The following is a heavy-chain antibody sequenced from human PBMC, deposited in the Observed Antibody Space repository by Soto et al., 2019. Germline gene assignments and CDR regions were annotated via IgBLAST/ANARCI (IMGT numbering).Heavy chain of an antibody. J-gene: IGHJ4*01. D-gene: IGHD2-2*02. Sequence: GGSLRLSCAVSGFNFSKFGMYWVRQAPGKGLEWVAVIWYDGSQKYYTDSVQGRFTISRDNSNNTLYLQMNSLRAEDTAVFYCAKEVWGLYTFGRPLDNWGHGTLVTVSS. CDR2: IWYDGSQK. CDR1: GFNFSKFG. V-gene: IGHV3-33*06. CDR3: AKEVWGLYTFGRPLDN.